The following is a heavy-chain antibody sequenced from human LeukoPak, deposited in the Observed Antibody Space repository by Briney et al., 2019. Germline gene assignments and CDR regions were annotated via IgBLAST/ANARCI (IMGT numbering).Heavy chain of an antibody. V-gene: IGHV3-23*01. Sequence: PGGSLRLSCVASGFTFSTHAMSWVRLAPGKGLEWVSAIGGSDGSTYYADSVKGRFTISRDNSKNTLYLQMNSLRAEDTAVYYCARDRAILFLEWFPTHYYYGMDVWGQGTTVTVSS. CDR2: IGGSDGST. D-gene: IGHD3-3*01. J-gene: IGHJ6*02. CDR3: ARDRAILFLEWFPTHYYYGMDV. CDR1: GFTFSTHA.